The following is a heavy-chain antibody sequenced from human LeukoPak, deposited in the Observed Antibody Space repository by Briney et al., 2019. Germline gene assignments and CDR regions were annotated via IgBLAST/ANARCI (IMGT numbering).Heavy chain of an antibody. CDR1: GGSISSSSHY. Sequence: KTSETLSLTCTVSGGSISSSSHYWGWTRQPPGKGLEWIGSLYHTGSSFYNPSLKSRVTMSVDTSKNQFSLNLTSMTAADTAVYYCARVPHWEPRDPFDFWGQGTLVTVSS. V-gene: IGHV4-39*07. D-gene: IGHD1-26*01. CDR2: LYHTGSS. J-gene: IGHJ4*02. CDR3: ARVPHWEPRDPFDF.